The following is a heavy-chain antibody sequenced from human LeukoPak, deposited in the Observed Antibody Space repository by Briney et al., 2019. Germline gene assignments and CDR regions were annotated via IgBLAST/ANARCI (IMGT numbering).Heavy chain of an antibody. CDR1: GGSFCGYY. Sequence: PSETLSLTCAVYGGSFCGYYSSWLRQPPGKGLEWIGEINHSGSTNYNPSLKSRVTISVDTSKNQFSLKLSSVTAADTAVYYCARVQWYPYSNYYYGMDVWGEGTTVTVSS. CDR3: ARVQWYPYSNYYYGMDV. V-gene: IGHV4-34*01. D-gene: IGHD4-11*01. J-gene: IGHJ6*04. CDR2: INHSGST.